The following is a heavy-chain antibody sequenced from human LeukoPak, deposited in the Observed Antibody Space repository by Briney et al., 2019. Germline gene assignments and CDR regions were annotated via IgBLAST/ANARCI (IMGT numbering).Heavy chain of an antibody. CDR1: GFTFSSSA. Sequence: GGSLRLSCAASGFTFSSSAMSWVRQAPGKGLEWASAISNNGGYAYYADSVQGRFTISRDNSKSTLCLQMNSLRAEDTAVYYCAKQLGYCSDGSCYFPYWGQGTLVTVSS. J-gene: IGHJ4*02. CDR2: ISNNGGYA. CDR3: AKQLGYCSDGSCYFPY. D-gene: IGHD2-15*01. V-gene: IGHV3-23*01.